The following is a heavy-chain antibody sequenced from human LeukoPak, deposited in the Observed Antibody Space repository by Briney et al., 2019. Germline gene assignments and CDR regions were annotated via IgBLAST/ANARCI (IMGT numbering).Heavy chain of an antibody. CDR3: ARETTDYYDSSGYYYFDY. J-gene: IGHJ4*02. V-gene: IGHV4-30-2*01. CDR2: IYHSGST. Sequence: TLSLTCAVSGGSISSGGYSWSWIRQPPGKGLEWIGYIYHSGSTYYNPSLKSRVTISVDRSKNQFSLKLSSVTAADTAVYYCARETTDYYDSSGYYYFDYWGQGTLVTVSS. CDR1: GGSISSGGYS. D-gene: IGHD3-22*01.